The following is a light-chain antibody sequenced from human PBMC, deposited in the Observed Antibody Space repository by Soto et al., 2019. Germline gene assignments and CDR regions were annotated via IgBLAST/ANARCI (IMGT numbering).Light chain of an antibody. CDR1: SSDVGSYNL. CDR2: EGS. V-gene: IGLV2-23*01. Sequence: QCLLTQAASVSGSRGQSITISCTGTSSDVGSYNLVSWYQQHPGKAPKLMIYEGSKRPSGVSNRFSGSKSGNTASLTISGLQAEDEADYYCCSHAGSSTSGVTVFGTGTKVTVL. J-gene: IGLJ1*01. CDR3: CSHAGSSTSGVTV.